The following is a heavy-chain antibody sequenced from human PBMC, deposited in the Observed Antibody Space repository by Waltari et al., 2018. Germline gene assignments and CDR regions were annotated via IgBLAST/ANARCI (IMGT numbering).Heavy chain of an antibody. V-gene: IGHV1-3*01. CDR2: INAGNGNT. D-gene: IGHD1-26*01. CDR3: ARAMGGYEYFQD. Sequence: QVKLVQSGAEVKKPGASVKFSCKASGYTFTSSPMHWVRQAPGQRHAWMGWINAGNGNTKYSQKCQGRVAITRDTSASTAYRELSSLISEDTAVYYCARAMGGYEYFQDWGQRTLVTVSS. CDR1: GYTFTSSP. J-gene: IGHJ1*01.